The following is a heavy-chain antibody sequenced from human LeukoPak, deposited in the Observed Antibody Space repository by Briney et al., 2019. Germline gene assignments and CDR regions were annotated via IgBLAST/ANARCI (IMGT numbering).Heavy chain of an antibody. Sequence: GGSLRLSCVASGFTFTSYNMHWVRQTPGKGLEWVSYIYSSAGSIDYAASVKGRFTISRDNDKNSLYLQMNSLRAEDTAVYYCASDVIGGTNFWGQGTLVTVSS. CDR3: ASDVIGGTNF. D-gene: IGHD1-1*01. J-gene: IGHJ4*02. CDR1: GFTFTSYN. V-gene: IGHV3-48*01. CDR2: IYSSAGSI.